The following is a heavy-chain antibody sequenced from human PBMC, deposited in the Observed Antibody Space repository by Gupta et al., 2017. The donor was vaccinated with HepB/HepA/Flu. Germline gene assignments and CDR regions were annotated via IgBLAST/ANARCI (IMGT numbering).Heavy chain of an antibody. Sequence: QLQLQESGPGLVKPSETLSLTCTVSGGSISSSSYYWGWIRQPPGQGLEWIGSIYYSGSTYYNTSRKRRVTISVDTSKNQFSLKLSSVTAAETAVDYCASLTGDIGVVPAASFDYWGQGTLVTVSS. V-gene: IGHV4-39*01. CDR2: IYYSGST. CDR3: ASLTGDIGVVPAASFDY. CDR1: GGSISSSSYY. D-gene: IGHD2-2*01. J-gene: IGHJ4*02.